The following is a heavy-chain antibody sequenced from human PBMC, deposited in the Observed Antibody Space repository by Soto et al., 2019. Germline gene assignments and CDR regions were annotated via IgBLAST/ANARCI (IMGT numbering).Heavy chain of an antibody. V-gene: IGHV1-18*01. Sequence: QVQLVQSGAEVKKPGASVKVSCKASGYTFTSYGISWVRQAPGQGLEWMGWISAYNGNTNYAQKLQGRVTMTTDTSPSTASMEPRSLRSADTAVYYCGRPTGYYYGMDVWGQGTTVTVSS. J-gene: IGHJ6*02. CDR2: ISAYNGNT. CDR1: GYTFTSYG. CDR3: GRPTGYYYGMDV.